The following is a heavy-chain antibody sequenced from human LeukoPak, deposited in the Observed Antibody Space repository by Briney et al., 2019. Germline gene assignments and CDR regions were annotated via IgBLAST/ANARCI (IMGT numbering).Heavy chain of an antibody. CDR1: GGSISSGDYY. V-gene: IGHV4-30-4*01. J-gene: IGHJ6*02. Sequence: SQTLSLTCTVSGGSISSGDYYWSWIRQPPGKGLEWIVYIYYSGSTYYNPSLKSRVTISVDTSKNQFSLKLSSVTAADTAVYYRARGAILRYFDWLSFYGMDVWGQGTTVIVSS. CDR3: ARGAILRYFDWLSFYGMDV. D-gene: IGHD3-9*01. CDR2: IYYSGST.